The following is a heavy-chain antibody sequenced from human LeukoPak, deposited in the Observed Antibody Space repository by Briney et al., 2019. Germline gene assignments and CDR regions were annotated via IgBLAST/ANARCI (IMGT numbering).Heavy chain of an antibody. CDR2: ISWNGGSI. V-gene: IGHV3-9*01. Sequence: GGSLRLSCAASGFTFDDYDMHWVRQAPGKGLEWVSGISWNGGSIGYADSVKGRLTISRDNAKNSLYLQMNSLRVEDSALYYCAKNGDSRAYYFFYMDVWGKGTTVTASS. D-gene: IGHD3-10*01. CDR3: AKNGDSRAYYFFYMDV. CDR1: GFTFDDYD. J-gene: IGHJ6*03.